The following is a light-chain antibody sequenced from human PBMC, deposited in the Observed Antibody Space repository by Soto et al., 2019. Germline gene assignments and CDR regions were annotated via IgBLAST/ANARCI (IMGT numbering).Light chain of an antibody. Sequence: DIQMTQSPSAMSASVGDRVTITCRASQGIGNYLAWFQQKPGKVPKRLIYGASNLQSGVPSRFSGSGSGTEFTLTISSLRPEDFVTYYCLQHNSYPRTFGQGTKVDIK. CDR1: QGIGNY. CDR2: GAS. V-gene: IGKV1-17*03. J-gene: IGKJ1*01. CDR3: LQHNSYPRT.